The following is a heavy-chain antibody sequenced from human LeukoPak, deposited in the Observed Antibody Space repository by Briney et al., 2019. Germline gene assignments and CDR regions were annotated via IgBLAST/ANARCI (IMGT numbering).Heavy chain of an antibody. CDR1: GFIVSNNY. CDR3: SRVGYTYKTRAL. V-gene: IGHV3-66*01. CDR2: IYSDGRT. Sequence: GGSLRLSCAASGFIVSNNYMFWVRQAPGKGLEWVSAIYSDGRTYYADSVRGRFTISRDISKSTLYLQMSSLRAEDTAVYFCSRVGYTYKTRALWGQGTLVTVSS. D-gene: IGHD5-18*01. J-gene: IGHJ4*02.